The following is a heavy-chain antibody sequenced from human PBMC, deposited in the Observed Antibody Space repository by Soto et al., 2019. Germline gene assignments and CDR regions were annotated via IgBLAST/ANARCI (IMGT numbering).Heavy chain of an antibody. CDR3: AKGHTVCSGGSCYSPYFDY. CDR1: GFTFDDYA. D-gene: IGHD2-15*01. CDR2: ISWNSGSI. V-gene: IGHV3-9*01. J-gene: IGHJ4*02. Sequence: EVQLVESGGGLVQPGRSLRLSCAASGFTFDDYAMHWVRQAPGKGLEWVSGISWNSGSIGYADSVKGRFTISRDNAKNSLYLQMSSLRAEDTALYYCAKGHTVCSGGSCYSPYFDYWGQGTLVTVSS.